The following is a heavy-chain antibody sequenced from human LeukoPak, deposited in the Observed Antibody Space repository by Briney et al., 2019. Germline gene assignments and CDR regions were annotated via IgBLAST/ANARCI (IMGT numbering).Heavy chain of an antibody. D-gene: IGHD6-19*01. J-gene: IGHJ4*02. Sequence: SETLCLTCAVYGGSFSGCYWSWIRQPPGKGLKWIGEINHSGSTNYNPSLKSRVTISVDTSKNQFSLKLSSVTAADTAVYYCARGLGYSSGWYFDYWGQGTLVTVSS. CDR1: GGSFSGCY. V-gene: IGHV4-34*01. CDR2: INHSGST. CDR3: ARGLGYSSGWYFDY.